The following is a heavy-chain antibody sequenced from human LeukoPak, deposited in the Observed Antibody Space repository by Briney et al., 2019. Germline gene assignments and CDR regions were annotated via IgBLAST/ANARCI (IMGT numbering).Heavy chain of an antibody. CDR2: INAGNGNT. Sequence: GASVKVSCKASGYTFTSYAMRWVRQAPGQRLEWMGWINAGNGNTKYSQKFQGRVTITRDTSASTAYMELSSLRSEDTAVYYCARDPITMVRGVPLDWGQGTLVTVSS. J-gene: IGHJ4*02. V-gene: IGHV1-3*01. D-gene: IGHD3-10*01. CDR1: GYTFTSYA. CDR3: ARDPITMVRGVPLD.